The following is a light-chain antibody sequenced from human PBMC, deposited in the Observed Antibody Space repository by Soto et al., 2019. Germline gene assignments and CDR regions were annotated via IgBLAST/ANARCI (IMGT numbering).Light chain of an antibody. V-gene: IGLV2-14*01. Sequence: QSVLTQPASVSGSPGQSITISCTGTSSDVGAYKYVSWYQVHPGKAPKLIIYEVRSRPSAVSDRFSGSKSGNTASLTISGLQAEDEANYYCSSYTSTSTLVFGGGTKVTVL. CDR1: SSDVGAYKY. CDR3: SSYTSTSTLV. J-gene: IGLJ3*02. CDR2: EVR.